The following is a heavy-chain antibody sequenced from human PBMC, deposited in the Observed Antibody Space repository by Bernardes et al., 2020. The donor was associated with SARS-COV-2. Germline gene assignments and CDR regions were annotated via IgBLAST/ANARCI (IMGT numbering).Heavy chain of an antibody. CDR2: TRDKGNSYTT. CDR1: GFRFSDHY. CDR3: ARSVRAPGMFDY. V-gene: IGHV3-72*01. D-gene: IGHD6-13*01. J-gene: IGHJ4*02. Sequence: GGSLRVSCAASGFRFSDHYMDWVRQAPGKGLEWVGRTRDKGNSYTTEYAASVKGRFTIPRDDSKNSVYLQMNSLKSEDTAVYYCARSVRAPGMFDYWGQGTLVTVSS.